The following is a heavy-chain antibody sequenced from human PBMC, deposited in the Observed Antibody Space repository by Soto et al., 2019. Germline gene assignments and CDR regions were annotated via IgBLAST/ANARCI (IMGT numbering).Heavy chain of an antibody. CDR3: ARGDSSSYYYYYGMDV. Sequence: SETLSLTCSVSGGSITSYYWSWIRQPPGKGLEWIAYIYYSGSTSYNPSLKSRVSISLDTSKNQFSLKLSSVTAADTAVYYCARGDSSSYYYYYGMDVWGQGTTVTVSS. CDR1: GGSITSYY. V-gene: IGHV4-59*01. J-gene: IGHJ6*02. D-gene: IGHD6-13*01. CDR2: IYYSGST.